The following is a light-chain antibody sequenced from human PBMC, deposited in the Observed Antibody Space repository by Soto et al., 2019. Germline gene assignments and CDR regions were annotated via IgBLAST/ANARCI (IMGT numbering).Light chain of an antibody. V-gene: IGKV1-12*01. CDR3: QQANSFPRT. Sequence: DIQMTQSLSSVSASVVDRVTITCRASQGISNWLAWYQQKPGKATNLLIYAASNLQSGVPSRFSDSGSGTYFTLTISSLQPEDFSTYYVQQANSFPRTCGQGTKVEIK. J-gene: IGKJ1*01. CDR2: AAS. CDR1: QGISNW.